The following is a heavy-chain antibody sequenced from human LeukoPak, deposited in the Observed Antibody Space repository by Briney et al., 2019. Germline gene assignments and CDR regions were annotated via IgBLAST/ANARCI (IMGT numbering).Heavy chain of an antibody. V-gene: IGHV3-23*01. CDR1: GFTFSSYA. Sequence: GGSLRLSCAASGFTFSSYAMSWVRQAPGKGLEWVSAISGSGGSTYYADSVKGRFTISRDNSKNTLYLQMNSLRAEDTAVYHCAKGRYYYDSSDAFEIWGQGTVVTVSS. D-gene: IGHD3-22*01. CDR3: AKGRYYYDSSDAFEI. CDR2: ISGSGGST. J-gene: IGHJ3*02.